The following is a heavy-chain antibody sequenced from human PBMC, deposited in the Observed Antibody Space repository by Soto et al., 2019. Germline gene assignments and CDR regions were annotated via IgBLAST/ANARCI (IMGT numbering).Heavy chain of an antibody. V-gene: IGHV3-9*01. CDR2: ISWNSGSI. J-gene: IGHJ3*02. CDR3: AKGRTYGDYVGDAFDI. D-gene: IGHD4-17*01. Sequence: EVQLVESGGGLVQSGRSLRLSCAASGFTFDDYAMHWVRQAPGKGLEWVSGISWNSGSIGYADSVKGRFTISRDNAKNSLYLQMNSLRAEDTALYYCAKGRTYGDYVGDAFDIWGQGTMVTVSS. CDR1: GFTFDDYA.